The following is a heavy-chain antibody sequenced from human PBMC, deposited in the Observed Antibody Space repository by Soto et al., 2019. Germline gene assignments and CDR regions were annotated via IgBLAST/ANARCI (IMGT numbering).Heavy chain of an antibody. CDR3: ARERQVGPSSGRFDP. V-gene: IGHV4-31*03. CDR1: GDSIKSGSVY. J-gene: IGHJ5*02. Sequence: SETLSLTCSVNGDSIKSGSVYWSCIRQSQGNGLEYIGYITYSGMTFQNPSLKSRVTMSVDTPKNRFSLEVRYVTAADTAVYYCARERQVGPSSGRFDPWGQGTLVTVSS. CDR2: ITYSGMT. D-gene: IGHD3-10*01.